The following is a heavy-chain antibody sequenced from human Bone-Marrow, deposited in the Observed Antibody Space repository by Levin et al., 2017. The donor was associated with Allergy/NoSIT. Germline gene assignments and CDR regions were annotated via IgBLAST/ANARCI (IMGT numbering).Heavy chain of an antibody. CDR1: GLTFSNTW. CDR2: IKSKSAGGTT. J-gene: IGHJ3*02. CDR3: ATDIDKGAFDN. Sequence: PGGSLRLSCAASGLTFSNTWMNWVRQAPGKGLEWVGRIKSKSAGGTTDYAAPVKGRFTISRDDSKDTLYLQINSLKTEDTAVYYCATDIDKGAFDNWGQGTMVAVSS. V-gene: IGHV3-15*01.